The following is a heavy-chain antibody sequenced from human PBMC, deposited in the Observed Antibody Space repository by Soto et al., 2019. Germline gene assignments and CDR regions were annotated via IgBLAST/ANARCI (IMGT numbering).Heavy chain of an antibody. CDR2: INHSGST. CDR1: GGSFSGYY. J-gene: IGHJ6*02. CDR3: APYYYGMDV. Sequence: SETLSLTCAVYGGSFSGYYWSWIRQPPGKGLEWIGEINHSGSTNYNPSLKSRVTISVDTSKNQFSLKLSSVTAADTAVYYYAPYYYGMDVWGQGTTVTVSS. V-gene: IGHV4-34*01.